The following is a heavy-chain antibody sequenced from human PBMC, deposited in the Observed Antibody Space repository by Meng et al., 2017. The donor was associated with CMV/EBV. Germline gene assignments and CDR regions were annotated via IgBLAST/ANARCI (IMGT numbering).Heavy chain of an antibody. CDR1: GFTFSSYA. V-gene: IGHV3-30*02. J-gene: IGHJ6*02. Sequence: GGSLRLSCAASGFTFSSYAMHWVRQAPGKGLEWVAFIRYDGSNKYYADSVKGRFTISRDNSKNTLYLQMNSLRAEDTAVYYCAKPIRFLEWLNGMDVWGQGTTVTVSS. D-gene: IGHD3-3*01. CDR2: IRYDGSNK. CDR3: AKPIRFLEWLNGMDV.